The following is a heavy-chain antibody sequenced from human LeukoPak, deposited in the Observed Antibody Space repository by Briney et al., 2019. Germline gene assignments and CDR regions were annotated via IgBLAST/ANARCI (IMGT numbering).Heavy chain of an antibody. Sequence: GESLKISCKGSGYSFSSNWIGWVRQMPGKGLEWMGIIYPSDSDTRYNPSFQGQVTISADRSISTTSLQWRSLKASDTATYYCARAAVWAAAALDWFDPWGQGTLVTVSS. D-gene: IGHD6-13*01. CDR2: IYPSDSDT. CDR1: GYSFSSNW. V-gene: IGHV5-51*01. CDR3: ARAAVWAAAALDWFDP. J-gene: IGHJ5*02.